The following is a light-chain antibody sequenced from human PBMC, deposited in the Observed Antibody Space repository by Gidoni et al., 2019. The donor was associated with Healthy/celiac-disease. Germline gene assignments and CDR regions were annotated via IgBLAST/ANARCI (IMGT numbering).Light chain of an antibody. Sequence: DIQMTQSPSSLSASVGDRVTITCRASQSISSYLNWYQQKPGKAPKLLIYAASSLQSCVPSRFSGSGSGTDFTLTISSLQPEDFATYYCQQSYSTPYTFGQXTKLEIK. CDR2: AAS. J-gene: IGKJ2*01. CDR3: QQSYSTPYT. V-gene: IGKV1-39*01. CDR1: QSISSY.